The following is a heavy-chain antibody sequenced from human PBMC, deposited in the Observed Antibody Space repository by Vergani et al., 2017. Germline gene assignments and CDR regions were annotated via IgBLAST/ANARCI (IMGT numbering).Heavy chain of an antibody. J-gene: IGHJ4*02. D-gene: IGHD3-10*01. CDR3: ARARYLGSGSYYGFDY. CDR2: INPNSGGT. V-gene: IGHV1-2*02. Sequence: QVQLVQSGAEVKKPGSSVKVSCKASGGTFSSYTISWVRQAPGQGLEWMGWINPNSGGTNYAQKFQGRVTMTRDTSISTAYMELSRLRSDDTAVYYCARARYLGSGSYYGFDYWGQGTLVTVSS. CDR1: GGTFSSYT.